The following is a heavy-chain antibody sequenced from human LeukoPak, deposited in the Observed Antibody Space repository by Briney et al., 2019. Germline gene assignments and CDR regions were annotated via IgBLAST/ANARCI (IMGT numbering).Heavy chain of an antibody. CDR2: ISGSGGST. V-gene: IGHV3-23*01. D-gene: IGHD3-10*01. CDR1: GFTFSSYA. CDR3: AKDGGDYYGSGRYHNYFDY. Sequence: HTGGSLRLSCAASGFTFSSYAMSWVRQAPGKGLEWVSAISGSGGSTYYADSVKGRFTISRDNSKNTLYLQMNSLRAEDTAVYYCAKDGGDYYGSGRYHNYFDYWGQGTLVTVSS. J-gene: IGHJ4*02.